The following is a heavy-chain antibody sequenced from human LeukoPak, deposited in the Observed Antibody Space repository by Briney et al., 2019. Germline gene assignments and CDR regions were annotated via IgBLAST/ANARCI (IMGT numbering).Heavy chain of an antibody. CDR1: GYTFTSYD. J-gene: IGHJ5*02. CDR3: ARQVRPNTLTSFDP. D-gene: IGHD3-10*01. V-gene: IGHV1-8*03. Sequence: EASVKVSCKASGYTFTSYDINWVRQATGQGLEWMGWMDPNSGNTGYAQKFQGRVTITRNTSISTAYMELSSLRSEDTAVYYCARQVRPNTLTSFDPWGQGTLVTVSS. CDR2: MDPNSGNT.